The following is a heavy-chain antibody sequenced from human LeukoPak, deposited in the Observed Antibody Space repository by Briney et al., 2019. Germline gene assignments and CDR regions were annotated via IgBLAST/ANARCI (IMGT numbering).Heavy chain of an antibody. CDR1: GFTFSTYA. J-gene: IGHJ4*02. Sequence: GGSLRLSCAASGFTFSTYAMSWVRQAPGKGLDWVSTVGDGGRDTHYADSVKGRFTISRDDSNDTLYLQMNSLRAEDTAVYYCARDGGLYSSSWFDYWGQGTLVTVSS. V-gene: IGHV3-23*01. D-gene: IGHD6-13*01. CDR2: VGDGGRDT. CDR3: ARDGGLYSSSWFDY.